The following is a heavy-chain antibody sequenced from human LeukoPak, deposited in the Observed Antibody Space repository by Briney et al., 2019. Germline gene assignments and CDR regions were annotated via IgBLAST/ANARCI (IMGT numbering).Heavy chain of an antibody. CDR2: IWFDGSDK. V-gene: IGHV3-33*03. Sequence: GGSLRLSCAASGFTFSSYGMHWVRQAPGKGLEWVAVIWFDGSDKFYADSMKGRFTISRDNAKNSLYLQMNSLRAEDTAVYYCARGPTRANSSDFWGQGTLVTVSS. D-gene: IGHD2/OR15-2a*01. CDR3: ARGPTRANSSDF. J-gene: IGHJ4*02. CDR1: GFTFSSYG.